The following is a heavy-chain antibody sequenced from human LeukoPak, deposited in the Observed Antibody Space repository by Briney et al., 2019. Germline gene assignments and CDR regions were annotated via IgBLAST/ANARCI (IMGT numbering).Heavy chain of an antibody. CDR3: ARTEVVPAASDY. Sequence: SETLSLTCTVSGYSISSGYYWGWIRQPPGKGLEWIGSIYHSGSTYYNPSLKSRVTISVDTSKNQFPLKLSSVTAADTAVYYCARTEVVPAASDYWGQGTLVTVSS. CDR2: IYHSGST. CDR1: GYSISSGYY. J-gene: IGHJ4*02. D-gene: IGHD2-2*01. V-gene: IGHV4-38-2*02.